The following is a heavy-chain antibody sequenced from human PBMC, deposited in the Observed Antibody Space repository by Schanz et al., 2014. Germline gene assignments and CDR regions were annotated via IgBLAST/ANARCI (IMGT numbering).Heavy chain of an antibody. Sequence: DVHLLESGGGLVQPWGSVRLSSAASEFTFSTDAMSWVRQSPGKGLEWLSVIRASGGDTDYADSVKGRFTISRDNSKNTLYLQMNSLRAEDTAVYDCAKVRYSSGWRGDYFDEWGQGTLVTVAS. V-gene: IGHV3-23*01. CDR2: IRASGGDT. J-gene: IGHJ4*02. CDR3: AKVRYSSGWRGDYFDE. D-gene: IGHD6-25*01. CDR1: EFTFSTDA.